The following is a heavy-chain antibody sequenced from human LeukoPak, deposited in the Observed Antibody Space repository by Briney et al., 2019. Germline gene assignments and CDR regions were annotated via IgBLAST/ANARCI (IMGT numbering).Heavy chain of an antibody. J-gene: IGHJ4*02. D-gene: IGHD5-12*01. Sequence: ASVKVSCKASGYTFTGYYMHWVRQAPGQGLEWMGWINPNSGGTNYAQKFQGRVTITRNTYISTAYMERSRLRSDDTAVYYCRLRAYWGQGTLVTVSS. CDR1: GYTFTGYY. V-gene: IGHV1-2*02. CDR3: RLRAY. CDR2: INPNSGGT.